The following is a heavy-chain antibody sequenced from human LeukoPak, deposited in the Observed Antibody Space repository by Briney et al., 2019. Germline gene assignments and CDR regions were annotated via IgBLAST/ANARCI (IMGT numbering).Heavy chain of an antibody. J-gene: IGHJ3*02. Sequence: SETLSLTCTVSGESMSDYYWSWRRQPPGKGLEWIGYIYYTGSTNYKPSLKSRVTISIDTSKNHFSLKLSSVTAADTALYYCARDYSMTHAFDIWGQGTLVTVSS. D-gene: IGHD1-26*01. CDR1: GESMSDYY. CDR3: ARDYSMTHAFDI. CDR2: IYYTGST. V-gene: IGHV4-59*01.